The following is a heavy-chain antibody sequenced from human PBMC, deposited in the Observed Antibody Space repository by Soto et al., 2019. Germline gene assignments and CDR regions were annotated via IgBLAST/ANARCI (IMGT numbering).Heavy chain of an antibody. CDR2: ISSSGTTI. Sequence: RQAPGKGLEWVSYISSSGTTIYYAHSLKGRFTISRDNAKNSLYLQMNSLRAEVTAVDYSGRAGRIWALRVQGSLVTVSS. V-gene: IGHV3-11*01. J-gene: IGHJ1*01. D-gene: IGHD7-27*01. CDR3: GRAGRIWAL.